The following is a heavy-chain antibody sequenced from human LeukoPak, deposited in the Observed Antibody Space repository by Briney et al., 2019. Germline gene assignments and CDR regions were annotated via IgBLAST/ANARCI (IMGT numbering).Heavy chain of an antibody. D-gene: IGHD1-26*01. CDR1: GFTFSSYA. Sequence: GGSLRLSCAASGFTFSSYAMSWVRQAPGKGLEWVSAISGSGGSTYYADSVKGRFTISRDNSKNTLYLQMNSLRAEDTAVYYCAKVHNRIVGVKYYFDYWGQGTLVTVSS. J-gene: IGHJ4*02. CDR2: ISGSGGST. CDR3: AKVHNRIVGVKYYFDY. V-gene: IGHV3-23*01.